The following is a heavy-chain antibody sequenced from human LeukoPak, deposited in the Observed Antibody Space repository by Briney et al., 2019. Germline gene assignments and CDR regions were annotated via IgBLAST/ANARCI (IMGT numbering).Heavy chain of an antibody. V-gene: IGHV3-15*07. CDR1: GFTCSNTW. D-gene: IGHD3-9*01. CDR3: ARDWYHAFDF. Sequence: GGSLRLSCAASGFTCSNTWMNWVRQAPGKGLVWVGRIKSKTDGGTTDYSAPVKGRFTISRDDSKDTLYLQMNSLRTEDTALYYCARDWYHAFDFWGQGTMVTVSS. J-gene: IGHJ3*01. CDR2: IKSKTDGGTT.